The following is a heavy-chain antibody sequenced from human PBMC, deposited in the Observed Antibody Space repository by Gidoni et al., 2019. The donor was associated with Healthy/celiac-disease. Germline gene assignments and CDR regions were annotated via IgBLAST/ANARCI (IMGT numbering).Heavy chain of an antibody. D-gene: IGHD3-22*01. CDR3: ARGPYYYDSSERNGMDV. J-gene: IGHJ6*02. Sequence: QVQLVQSGAEVKKPGASVKVSCKASGYTFTSYYMHWVRQAPGQGLEWMGIINPSGGSTSYAQKFQGRVTMTRDTSTSTVYMELSSLRSEDTAVYYCARGPYYYDSSERNGMDVWGQGTTVTVSS. V-gene: IGHV1-46*01. CDR1: GYTFTSYY. CDR2: INPSGGST.